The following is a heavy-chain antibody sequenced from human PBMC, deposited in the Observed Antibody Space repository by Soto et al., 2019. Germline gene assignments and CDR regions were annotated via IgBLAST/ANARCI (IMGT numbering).Heavy chain of an antibody. D-gene: IGHD3-16*01. CDR3: ARDGNGQRGSPH. CDR2: IYSGGSI. V-gene: IGHV3-53*02. J-gene: IGHJ4*02. Sequence: VQLVEIGGGLIQAGGSLRLSCAVSGFTVSNNFMMWVRQAPGKGLEWVSLIYSGGSISYADSVKGRFTISRDGSMNMLYLQMNSLTAEDTAVYYCARDGNGQRGSPHWGQGTLVTVSS. CDR1: GFTVSNNF.